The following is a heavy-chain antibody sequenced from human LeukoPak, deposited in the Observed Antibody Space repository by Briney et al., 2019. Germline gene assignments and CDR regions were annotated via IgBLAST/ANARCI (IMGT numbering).Heavy chain of an antibody. CDR1: GYTFTSYY. CDR3: ARGSNDFPDY. V-gene: IGHV1-46*01. D-gene: IGHD3-3*01. Sequence: ASVKVSCKASGYTFTSYYMHWVRQAPGQGLEWMGIINPSGGSTNYAQKFQGRVTITRDTSTSTVYMDLSSLRSEDTVVYYCARGSNDFPDYWGQGTLVTVSS. CDR2: INPSGGST. J-gene: IGHJ4*02.